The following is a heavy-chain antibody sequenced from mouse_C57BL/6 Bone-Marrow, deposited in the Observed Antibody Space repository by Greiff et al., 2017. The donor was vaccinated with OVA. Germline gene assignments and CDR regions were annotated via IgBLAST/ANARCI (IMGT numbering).Heavy chain of an antibody. CDR1: GYTFTSYW. J-gene: IGHJ2*01. V-gene: IGHV1-69*01. CDR2: IDPSDSYT. Sequence: QVQLQQPGAELVMPGASVKLSCKASGYTFTSYWMHWVKQRPGQGLEWIGEIDPSDSYTNYNQKFKGKSTLTVDKSSTTAYLQLSSLTSEDSAVYYCAMTRFYFDSWGQGTTLTVSS. CDR3: AMTRFYFDS.